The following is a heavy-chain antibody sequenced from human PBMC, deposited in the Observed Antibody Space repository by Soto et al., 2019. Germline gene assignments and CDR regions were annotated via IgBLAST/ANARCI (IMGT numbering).Heavy chain of an antibody. CDR3: ARYRADCSSTSCYADNYYYYYYMDV. Sequence: ASVKVSCKASGGTFSSYTISWVRQAPGQGLEWMGRIIPILGIANYAQKFQGRVTITADKSTSTAYMELCSLRSGDTAVYYCARYRADCSSTSCYADNYYYYYYMDVWGKGTTVTVSS. D-gene: IGHD2-2*01. CDR2: IIPILGIA. V-gene: IGHV1-69*02. CDR1: GGTFSSYT. J-gene: IGHJ6*03.